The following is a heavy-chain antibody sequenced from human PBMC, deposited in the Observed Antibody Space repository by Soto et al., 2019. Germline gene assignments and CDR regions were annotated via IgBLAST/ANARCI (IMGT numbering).Heavy chain of an antibody. CDR3: ARKRRYGAFDI. Sequence: PSETLSLTCAVYGGSFSGYYWSWIRQPPGKGLEWIGEINHSGSTNYNPSLKSRVTISVDTSKNQFSLKLSSVTAADTAVYYCARKRRYGAFDIWGQRTMVTVSS. V-gene: IGHV4-34*01. D-gene: IGHD3-16*01. J-gene: IGHJ3*02. CDR1: GGSFSGYY. CDR2: INHSGST.